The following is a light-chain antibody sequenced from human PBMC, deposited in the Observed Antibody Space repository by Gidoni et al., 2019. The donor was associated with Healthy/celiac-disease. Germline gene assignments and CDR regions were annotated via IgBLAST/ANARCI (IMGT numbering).Light chain of an antibody. CDR2: DAS. CDR1: QSISSW. CDR3: QQYNSYPWT. V-gene: IGKV1-5*01. J-gene: IGKJ1*01. Sequence: DIQMTPSPSTLSVSVGDRVTITCRASQSISSWLAWYQPKPGKAPKLLIYDASSLERGVPSRFSGSGSGTEFTLTISSLQPDDFATYYCQQYNSYPWTFGQGTKVEIK.